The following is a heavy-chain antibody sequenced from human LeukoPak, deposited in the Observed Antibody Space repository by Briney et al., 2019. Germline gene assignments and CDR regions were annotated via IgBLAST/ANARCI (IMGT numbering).Heavy chain of an antibody. CDR1: GFTFSNAW. J-gene: IGHJ4*02. D-gene: IGHD1-26*01. CDR3: TTDGDQWELLGYFDY. V-gene: IGHV3-15*01. CDR2: IKSKTDGGTT. Sequence: GGSLRLSCAASGFTFSNAWMSWVRQAPGKGREWVGRIKSKTDGGTTDYAAPVKGRFTISRDDSKNTLYLQMNSLKTEDTAVYYCTTDGDQWELLGYFDYWGQGTLVTVSS.